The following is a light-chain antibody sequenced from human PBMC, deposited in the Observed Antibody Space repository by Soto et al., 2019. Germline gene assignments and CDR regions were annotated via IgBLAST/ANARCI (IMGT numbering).Light chain of an antibody. V-gene: IGKV3-20*01. Sequence: IGVTHAPGTLALAPVQGGTFIFGASQSVSNNYLAWYQQKPGQAPRLLIYGASRRAGGIPDRFSRSGSGTDFPLSISRLEPEDFAVYWCQHYGNSPTFGQGTQLDIK. CDR3: QHYGNSPT. CDR2: GAS. CDR1: QSVSNNY. J-gene: IGKJ1*01.